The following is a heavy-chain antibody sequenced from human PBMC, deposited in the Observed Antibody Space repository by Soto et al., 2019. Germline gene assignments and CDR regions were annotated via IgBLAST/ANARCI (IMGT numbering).Heavy chain of an antibody. CDR1: GDTFSTYA. J-gene: IGHJ4*02. V-gene: IGHV1-69*05. D-gene: IGHD2-21*01. CDR2: IIPLFGTP. Sequence: QVQLVQSGAEVKKPGSSVKVSCQTSGDTFSTYAVSWVRQAPGRVLEWMGGIIPLFGTPKYAQKFQGRVTITTDDSTSTAHMELSSLKSEDTAVYYCARSPDSHDQRPLLYWGPGTLVTVSS. CDR3: ARSPDSHDQRPLLY.